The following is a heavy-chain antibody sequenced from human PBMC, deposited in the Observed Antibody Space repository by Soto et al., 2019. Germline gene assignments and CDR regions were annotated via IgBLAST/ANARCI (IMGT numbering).Heavy chain of an antibody. Sequence: EGQLVQSGGGLVQPGGSLRLSCTASGFAFDDYYMDWVRQVPGKGLEWIGRTRDKPNNYAAEYVASVKGRFTISRDASKDSMYWQMNTVKTEDTAVYYCARDTGGSYDYWGQGALVIVSS. D-gene: IGHD1-26*01. CDR3: ARDTGGSYDY. CDR2: TRDKPNNYAA. J-gene: IGHJ4*02. V-gene: IGHV3-72*01. CDR1: GFAFDDYY.